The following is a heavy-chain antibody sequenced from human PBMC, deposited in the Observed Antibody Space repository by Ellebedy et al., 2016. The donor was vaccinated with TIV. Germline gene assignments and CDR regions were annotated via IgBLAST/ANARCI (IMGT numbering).Heavy chain of an antibody. J-gene: IGHJ4*02. CDR3: ARGRFGELFPNDPYYFDY. D-gene: IGHD3-10*01. CDR2: ISSSSSTI. Sequence: GGSLRLSXAASGFTFSSYSMNWVRQAPGKGLEWVSYISSSSSTIYYADSVKGRFTISRDNAKNSLYLQMNSLRDEDTAVYYCARGRFGELFPNDPYYFDYWGQGTLVTVSS. V-gene: IGHV3-48*02. CDR1: GFTFSSYS.